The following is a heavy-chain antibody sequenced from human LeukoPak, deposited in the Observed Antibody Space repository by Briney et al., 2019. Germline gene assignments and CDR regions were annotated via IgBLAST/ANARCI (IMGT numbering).Heavy chain of an antibody. D-gene: IGHD2-15*01. CDR2: VYPTYSDT. CDR3: ARVSLDCSGGTCLDFDY. CDR1: GYRFTNYW. Sequence: GESLKISCKTSGYRFTNYWIGWVRQMPGKGLEWMGIVYPTYSDTRCSPSFQGQITISADESITTAYLQWSSLKASDTAMYYCARVSLDCSGGTCLDFDYWGQGTLVTVSS. J-gene: IGHJ4*02. V-gene: IGHV5-51*01.